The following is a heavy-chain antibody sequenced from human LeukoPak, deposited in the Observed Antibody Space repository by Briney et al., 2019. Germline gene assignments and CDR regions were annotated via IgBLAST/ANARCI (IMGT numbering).Heavy chain of an antibody. Sequence: SETLSLACAVYGGSFSGYYWGRIRQPPGKGLEWIGEINHSGSTNYNPSLKSRVTISVDTSKNQFSLKLSSVTAADTAVYYCARVSYDFWSGRKYYYGMDVWGQGTTVTVSS. J-gene: IGHJ6*02. D-gene: IGHD3-3*01. CDR2: INHSGST. V-gene: IGHV4-34*01. CDR3: ARVSYDFWSGRKYYYGMDV. CDR1: GGSFSGYY.